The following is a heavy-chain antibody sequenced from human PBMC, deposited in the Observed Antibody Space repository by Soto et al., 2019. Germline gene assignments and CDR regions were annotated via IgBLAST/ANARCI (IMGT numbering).Heavy chain of an antibody. J-gene: IGHJ4*02. D-gene: IGHD2-2*01. Sequence: GGSLRLSCAASGFTFSNFGIHWVRQAPGKGLEWVAVISYDGSNKYYADSVKGRFTISRDNSKNTLYLQMNSLRAEDTAVYYCAKGGGWVEVPADGIVEYWGQGKLVTVSS. CDR1: GFTFSNFG. CDR2: ISYDGSNK. V-gene: IGHV3-30*18. CDR3: AKGGGWVEVPADGIVEY.